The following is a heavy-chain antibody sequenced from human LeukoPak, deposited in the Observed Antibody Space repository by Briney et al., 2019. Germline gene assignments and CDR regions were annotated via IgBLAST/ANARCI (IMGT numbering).Heavy chain of an antibody. CDR3: ARDSGSGWNFEYFQH. CDR2: INAGNGNT. Sequence: ASVKVSCKASGYTFTSYAMHWVRQAPGQRLEWMGWINAGNGNTKYSQKFQGRVTITRDTSASTAYMELSSLRSEDTAVYYCARDSGSGWNFEYFQHWGQGTLVTVSS. D-gene: IGHD3-10*01. CDR1: GYTFTSYA. V-gene: IGHV1-3*01. J-gene: IGHJ1*01.